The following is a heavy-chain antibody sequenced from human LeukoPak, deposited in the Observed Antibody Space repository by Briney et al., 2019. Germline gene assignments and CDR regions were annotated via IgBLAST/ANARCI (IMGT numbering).Heavy chain of an antibody. Sequence: SETLSLTCAVYGGSFSGYYWSWIRQPPGKGLEWIGEINHSGSTNYNPSLKSRVTISVDTSKNQFSLKLSSVTAADTAVYYCATDYGVSSLDYWGQGTLVTVSS. V-gene: IGHV4-34*01. CDR1: GGSFSGYY. CDR2: INHSGST. J-gene: IGHJ4*02. CDR3: ATDYGVSSLDY. D-gene: IGHD4-17*01.